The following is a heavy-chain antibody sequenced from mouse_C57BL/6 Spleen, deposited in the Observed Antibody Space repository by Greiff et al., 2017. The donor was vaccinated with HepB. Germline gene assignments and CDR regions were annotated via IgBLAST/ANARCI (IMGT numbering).Heavy chain of an antibody. J-gene: IGHJ3*01. CDR3: AGGSSPWFAY. V-gene: IGHV1-50*01. D-gene: IGHD1-1*01. Sequence: VQLQQPGAELVKPGASVKLSCKASGYTFTSYWMQWVKQRPGQGLEWIGEIDPSDSYTNYNQKFKGKATLTVDTSSSTAYMQLSSLTSEDSAVYYCAGGSSPWFAYWGQGTLVTVSA. CDR2: IDPSDSYT. CDR1: GYTFTSYW.